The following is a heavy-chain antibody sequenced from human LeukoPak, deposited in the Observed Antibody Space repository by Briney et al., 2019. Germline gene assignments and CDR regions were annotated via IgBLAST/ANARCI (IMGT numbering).Heavy chain of an antibody. CDR3: ARLPSIIVGAPDY. J-gene: IGHJ4*02. V-gene: IGHV4-34*01. CDR2: INHSGST. D-gene: IGHD1-26*01. Sequence: SETLSLTCAVYGGSFSGYYWSWIRQPPGKGLEWIGEINHSGSTNYNPSLKSRVTISVDTSKNQFSLKLSSVTAADTAVYYCARLPSIIVGAPDYWGQGTLVTVSS. CDR1: GGSFSGYY.